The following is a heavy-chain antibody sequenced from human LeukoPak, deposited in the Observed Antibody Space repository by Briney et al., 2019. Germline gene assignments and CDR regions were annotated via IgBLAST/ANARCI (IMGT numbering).Heavy chain of an antibody. CDR1: GFTFSSNA. D-gene: IGHD3-22*01. J-gene: IGHJ4*02. V-gene: IGHV3-23*01. Sequence: GGSLRLSFAASGFTFSSNAMSWVRQAPGKGLEWVQPISGSGGSTYYADSVKGRFTISRDNSKNTLYLQMNSLRAEDTAVYYCAKPLSGYYFSVPFDYWGQGTLVTVSS. CDR3: AKPLSGYYFSVPFDY. CDR2: ISGSGGST.